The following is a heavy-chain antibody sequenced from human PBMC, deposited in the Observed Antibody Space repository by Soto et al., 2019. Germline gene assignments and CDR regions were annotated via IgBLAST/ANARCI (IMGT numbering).Heavy chain of an antibody. D-gene: IGHD6-19*01. J-gene: IGHJ5*02. V-gene: IGHV4-59*08. CDR1: GCSISGYY. CDR3: ARHVNLPLAGTAFDP. Sequence: PETLSLTCTVSGCSISGYYWIWLRQPPGKGLEWIGYMYNIGSTNYNPSLRSRVTMSIDTSQEQFSLKLTSVTATDTAVYYCARHVNLPLAGTAFDPWGQGTLVTVSS. CDR2: MYNIGST.